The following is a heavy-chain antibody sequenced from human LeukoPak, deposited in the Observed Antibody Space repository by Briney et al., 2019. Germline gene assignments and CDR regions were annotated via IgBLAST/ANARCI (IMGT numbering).Heavy chain of an antibody. V-gene: IGHV4-34*01. D-gene: IGHD2-2*01. J-gene: IGHJ6*03. CDR2: INHSGST. Sequence: PSETLSLTCAVYGGSFSGYYWSWIRQPPGKGLEWIGEINHSGSTNYNPSLKSRVTISVDTSKNQFSLKLSSVTAADTAVYYCARVVADVVVPAATGRDDYYYYYMDVWGKGTTVTVSS. CDR3: ARVVADVVVPAATGRDDYYYYYMDV. CDR1: GGSFSGYY.